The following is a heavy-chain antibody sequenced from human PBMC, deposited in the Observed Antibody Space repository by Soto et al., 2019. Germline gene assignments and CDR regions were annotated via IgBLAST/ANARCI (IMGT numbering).Heavy chain of an antibody. Sequence: QVQLVESGGGVVQPGRSLRLSCAVSGFTFSSYAMHWGRQAPGKGLEWVAVISYDGNNQYYADSAKVRFTVSRDNSKKTVYLQMNSLRADDTSVYYCARVGCDFWRGFPYWGQGTLFTVSS. CDR3: ARVGCDFWRGFPY. CDR1: GFTFSSYA. J-gene: IGHJ4*02. V-gene: IGHV3-30-3*01. D-gene: IGHD3-3*01. CDR2: ISYDGNNQ.